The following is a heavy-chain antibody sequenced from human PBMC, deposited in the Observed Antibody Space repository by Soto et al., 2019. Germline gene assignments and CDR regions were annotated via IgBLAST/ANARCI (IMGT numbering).Heavy chain of an antibody. J-gene: IGHJ4*02. D-gene: IGHD2-2*01. CDR1: GDSVSSNSAA. V-gene: IGHV6-1*01. CDR2: TYYRSKWYN. CDR3: ARGGAYCSSTSCYSPFDS. Sequence: SQTLSLTCAISGDSVSSNSAAWNWIRQSPSRGLEWLGRTYYRSKWYNDYAVSVKSRITINPDTSKNQLSLQLNSVTPEDTAVYDCARGGAYCSSTSCYSPFDSWGQGTLVTVSS.